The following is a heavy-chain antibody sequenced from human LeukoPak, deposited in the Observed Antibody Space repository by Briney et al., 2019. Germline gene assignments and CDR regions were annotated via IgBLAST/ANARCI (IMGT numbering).Heavy chain of an antibody. CDR2: ISWNSGSI. J-gene: IGHJ6*02. Sequence: GGSLRLSCAASGFTFDDYAMHWVRQAPGKGLEWVSGISWNSGSIGYADSVKGRFTISRDNAKNSLYLQMNSLRAEDTAVYYCARDDRYCSSTSCQPSLYGMDVWGQGTTVTVSS. V-gene: IGHV3-9*01. D-gene: IGHD2-2*01. CDR3: ARDDRYCSSTSCQPSLYGMDV. CDR1: GFTFDDYA.